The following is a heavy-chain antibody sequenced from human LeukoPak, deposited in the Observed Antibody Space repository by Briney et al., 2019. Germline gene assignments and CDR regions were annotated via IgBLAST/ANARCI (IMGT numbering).Heavy chain of an antibody. Sequence: PSETLSLTCTVSGASVSSGSYYWSWIRQPPGKGLEWIGYIYYSGSTYYNPSLKSRVTISVDTCKNQFSLKLSSVTAAGTAVYYGARVEGIYDILTGYYYWGQGTLVTVSS. CDR1: GASVSSGSYY. V-gene: IGHV4-61*01. D-gene: IGHD3-9*01. J-gene: IGHJ4*02. CDR3: ARVEGIYDILTGYYY. CDR2: IYYSGST.